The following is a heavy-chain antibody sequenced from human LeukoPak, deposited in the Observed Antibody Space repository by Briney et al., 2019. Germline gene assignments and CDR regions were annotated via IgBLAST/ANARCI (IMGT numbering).Heavy chain of an antibody. J-gene: IGHJ4*02. D-gene: IGHD1-20*01. Sequence: SETLSLTCAVYGGSFSGYYWSWVRQPPGKGLEWIGEIYHSGSTNYNPSLKSRVTISVDKSKNQFSLKLSSVTAADTAVYYCARVRSPYITGTTIIDYWGQGTLVTVSS. CDR3: ARVRSPYITGTTIIDY. CDR2: IYHSGST. CDR1: GGSFSGYY. V-gene: IGHV4-34*01.